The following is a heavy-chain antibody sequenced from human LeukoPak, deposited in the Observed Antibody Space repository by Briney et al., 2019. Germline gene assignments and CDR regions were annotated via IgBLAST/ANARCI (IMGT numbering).Heavy chain of an antibody. Sequence: GGSLRLPCAASDFTVGSNYMTWVRQAPGKGLEWVSVIYSGGKTFYADSVKGRFTISRDDSKNTLYLQMNSLRAEDTAIYYCARDGDDTTNTWGHGTLVTVSS. CDR1: DFTVGSNY. CDR3: ARDGDDTTNT. V-gene: IGHV3-53*01. D-gene: IGHD2-8*01. CDR2: IYSGGKT. J-gene: IGHJ4*01.